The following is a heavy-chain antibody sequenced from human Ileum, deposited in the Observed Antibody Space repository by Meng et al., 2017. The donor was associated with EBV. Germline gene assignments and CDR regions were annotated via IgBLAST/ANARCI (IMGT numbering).Heavy chain of an antibody. CDR1: GGSVSSAHSF. CDR3: AGDPHSGSPH. CDR2: MSYSGST. D-gene: IGHD1-26*01. V-gene: IGHV4-61*01. Sequence: QGQLQESGPGLVKPSATLSLTCTVSGGSVSSAHSFWTWIRQPPGKGLEWIGYMSYSGSTNYSPPLESRVTISVDTSKNQFSLKLSSVTAADTAVYYCAGDPHSGSPHWGQGTLVTVSS. J-gene: IGHJ4*02.